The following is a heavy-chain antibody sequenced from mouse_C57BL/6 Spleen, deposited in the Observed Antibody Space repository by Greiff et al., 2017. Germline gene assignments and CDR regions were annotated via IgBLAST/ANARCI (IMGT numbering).Heavy chain of an antibody. J-gene: IGHJ2*01. Sequence: QVQLQQSGAELVKPGASVKLSCKASGYTFTSYWMHWVKQRPGQGLAWIGMIHPNSGSTNYNEKFKSKATLTVDKSSSTAYMQLSSLTSEDAAVYYCARRGDFDYWGQGTTLTVSS. CDR3: ARRGDFDY. CDR2: IHPNSGST. V-gene: IGHV1-64*01. CDR1: GYTFTSYW.